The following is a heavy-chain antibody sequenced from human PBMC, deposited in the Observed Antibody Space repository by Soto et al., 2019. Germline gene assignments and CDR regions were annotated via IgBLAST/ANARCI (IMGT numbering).Heavy chain of an antibody. J-gene: IGHJ4*02. V-gene: IGHV1-18*01. CDR2: ISAYNGNT. D-gene: IGHD3-22*01. CDR1: GYTFTSYG. CDR3: AREVNYYHSSGYYYPYYFDY. Sequence: ASVKVSCKASGYTFTSYGISWVRQAPLQGLEWMGWISAYNGNTNYAQKLQGRVTMTTETSTSTAYMELRSLRSDDTAVYYCAREVNYYHSSGYYYPYYFDYWGQGTRVTVSS.